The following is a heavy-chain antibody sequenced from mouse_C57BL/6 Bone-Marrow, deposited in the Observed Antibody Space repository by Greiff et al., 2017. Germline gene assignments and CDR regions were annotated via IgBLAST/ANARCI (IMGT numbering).Heavy chain of an antibody. CDR2: ISSGSSTI. CDR1: GFTFSDYG. Sequence: EVNVVESGGGLVKPGGSLKLSCAASGFTFSDYGMHWVRQAPEKGLEWVAYISSGSSTIYYADTVKGRFTISRDNAKNTLFLQMTSLRSEDTAMYYCARSYGSSPFAYWGQGTLVTVSA. J-gene: IGHJ3*01. CDR3: ARSYGSSPFAY. V-gene: IGHV5-17*01. D-gene: IGHD1-1*01.